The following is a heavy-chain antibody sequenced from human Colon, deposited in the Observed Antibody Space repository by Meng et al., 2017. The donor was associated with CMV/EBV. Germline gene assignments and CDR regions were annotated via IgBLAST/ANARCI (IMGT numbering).Heavy chain of an antibody. Sequence: EVQVLESGXGLIQPGGXLRLSCAASGVSVSSTFMSWFRQAPGKGLEWVSIIYTGGDTKYADSVKGRFSISRDSSENTVFLQMNSLRVEDTAVYYCAKSNGYTATNWGQGSLVTVSS. J-gene: IGHJ4*02. CDR3: AKSNGYTATN. CDR2: IYTGGDT. V-gene: IGHV3-53*01. D-gene: IGHD5-24*01. CDR1: GVSVSSTF.